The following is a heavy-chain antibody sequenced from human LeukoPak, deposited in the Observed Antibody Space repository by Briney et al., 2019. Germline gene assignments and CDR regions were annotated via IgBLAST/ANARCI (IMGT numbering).Heavy chain of an antibody. D-gene: IGHD3-10*01. V-gene: IGHV1-8*01. CDR1: GYTFTSYD. Sequence: ASVKVSCKASGYTFTSYDINWVRQAPGQGLEWMGWMNPNSGNTGYAQKFQGRVTMTRNTSISTAYMELSSLRSEDTAVYYCAIGRYGSGSNYSSRRFDPRGPGTLVTVSS. J-gene: IGHJ5*02. CDR2: MNPNSGNT. CDR3: AIGRYGSGSNYSSRRFDP.